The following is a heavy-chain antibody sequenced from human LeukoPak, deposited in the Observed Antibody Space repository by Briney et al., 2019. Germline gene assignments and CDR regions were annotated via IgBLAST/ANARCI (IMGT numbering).Heavy chain of an antibody. CDR2: IWYDGSNK. Sequence: PGGSLRLSCAVSGFTISSHGMHWVRQAPGKGLEWVAVIWYDGSNKYYADSVKGRFTISRDNSKNTLYLQMNSLRAEDTAVYYCAREAIFGVVDLAFDYWGQGTLVTVSS. V-gene: IGHV3-33*08. CDR3: AREAIFGVVDLAFDY. CDR1: GFTISSHG. D-gene: IGHD3-3*01. J-gene: IGHJ4*02.